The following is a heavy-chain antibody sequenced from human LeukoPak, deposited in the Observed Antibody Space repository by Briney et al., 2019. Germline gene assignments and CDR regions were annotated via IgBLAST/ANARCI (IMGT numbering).Heavy chain of an antibody. CDR3: ARAETYYDILTGSDY. CDR1: GFTFSSYS. D-gene: IGHD3-9*01. J-gene: IGHJ4*02. CDR2: ISSSSSYI. Sequence: GGSLRLSCAASGFTFSSYSINWVRQAPGKGLEWVSSISSSSSYIYYADSVKGRFTISRDNAKNSLYLQMNSLRAEDTAVYYCARAETYYDILTGSDYWGQGTLVTVSS. V-gene: IGHV3-21*01.